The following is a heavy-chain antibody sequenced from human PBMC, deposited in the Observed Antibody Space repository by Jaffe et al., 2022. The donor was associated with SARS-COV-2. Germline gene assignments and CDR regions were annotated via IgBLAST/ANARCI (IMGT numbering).Heavy chain of an antibody. D-gene: IGHD3-3*01. CDR3: ARLMAASWGGFEY. J-gene: IGHJ4*02. CDR1: GNSFTNYW. CDR2: IYPSASDI. V-gene: IGHV5-51*01. Sequence: EVQLVQSGAEVKEPGESLKISCKGSGNSFTNYWIGWVRQMSGKGLEWVAIIYPSASDIRYSPSFQGRVTISADTSIDTAYLQWSSLQASDTAMYYCARLMAASWGGFEYWGQGTLVTVSS.